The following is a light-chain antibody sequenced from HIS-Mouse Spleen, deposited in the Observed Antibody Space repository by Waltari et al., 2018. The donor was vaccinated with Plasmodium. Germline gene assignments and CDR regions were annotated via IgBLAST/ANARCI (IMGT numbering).Light chain of an antibody. J-gene: IGLJ3*02. Sequence: SSELTQDPAVSVALGQTVRITCQGDSLRSYYASWYQQKPGQAPVLVIYGKNNRPSGIPDRFSGSSSGNTASLTITGAQAEDEAEYYCNSRDSSGNHQVFGGGTKLTVL. CDR2: GKN. CDR1: SLRSYY. CDR3: NSRDSSGNHQV. V-gene: IGLV3-19*01.